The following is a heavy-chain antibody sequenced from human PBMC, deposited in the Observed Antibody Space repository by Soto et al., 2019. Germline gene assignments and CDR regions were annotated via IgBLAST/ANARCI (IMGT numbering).Heavy chain of an antibody. CDR1: GFTFSSYW. V-gene: IGHV3-7*05. CDR3: ARDGMCSGGSCYPETDY. CDR2: IKQDGSEK. Sequence: EVQLVESGGGLVQPGGSLRLSCAASGFTFSSYWMSWVRQAPGKGLEWVANIKQDGSEKYYVDSVKGRFTISRDNAKNSLYLQMNRLRAEDTAVYYCARDGMCSGGSCYPETDYGGQGTLVTVSS. D-gene: IGHD2-15*01. J-gene: IGHJ4*02.